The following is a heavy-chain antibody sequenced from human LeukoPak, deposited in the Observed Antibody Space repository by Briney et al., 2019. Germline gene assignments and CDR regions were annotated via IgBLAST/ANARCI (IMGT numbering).Heavy chain of an antibody. V-gene: IGHV3-23*01. CDR2: ISRGGGGST. CDR3: LKKGQNEDYGKPD. J-gene: IGHJ4*02. CDR1: GFTFRDHY. Sequence: GGSLRLSCVVSGFTFRDHYMAWIRQAPGKGLECVASISRGGGGSTYYADSVKGRFTISRDNSKNTLYLQMNSLRADDTAVYYCLKKGQNEDYGKPDWGQGTLVTVSS. D-gene: IGHD4-17*01.